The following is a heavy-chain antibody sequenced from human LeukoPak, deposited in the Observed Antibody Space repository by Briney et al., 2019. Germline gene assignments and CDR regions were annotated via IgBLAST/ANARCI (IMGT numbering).Heavy chain of an antibody. D-gene: IGHD6-13*01. V-gene: IGHV4-34*01. Sequence: SETLSLTCAVYGGSFSGYYWSWIRQPPGKGLEWIGEINHSGSTNYNPSLKSRVTISVDTSKNQFSLRLSSVTAADTAVYYCAREYNSIYYYFDYWGQGTLVTVSS. CDR1: GGSFSGYY. J-gene: IGHJ4*02. CDR3: AREYNSIYYYFDY. CDR2: INHSGST.